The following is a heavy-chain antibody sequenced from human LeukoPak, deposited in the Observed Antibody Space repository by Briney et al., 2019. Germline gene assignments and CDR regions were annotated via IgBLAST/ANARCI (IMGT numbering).Heavy chain of an antibody. CDR3: ARDLAQYSSSWYGYDY. CDR1: GYTFTSYG. V-gene: IGHV1-18*01. J-gene: IGHJ4*02. D-gene: IGHD6-13*01. CDR2: ISAYNGNT. Sequence: APVKVSCKASGYTFTSYGISWVRQAPGQGLEWMGWISAYNGNTNYAQKLQGRVTMTTDTSTSTAYMELRSLRSDDTAVYYCARDLAQYSSSWYGYDYWGQGTLVTVSS.